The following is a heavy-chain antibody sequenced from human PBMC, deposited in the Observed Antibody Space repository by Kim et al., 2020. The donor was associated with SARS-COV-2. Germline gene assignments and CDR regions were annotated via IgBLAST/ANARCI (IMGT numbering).Heavy chain of an antibody. D-gene: IGHD5-18*01. V-gene: IGHV1-58*01. CDR2: IVVGSGNT. Sequence: SVKVSCKASGFTFTSSAVQWVRQARGQRLEWIGWIVVGSGNTNYAQKFQERVTITRDMSTSTAYMELSTLRSEDTAVYYCAAVPPDTAPAKYYYYGMDVWGQGTTVTVSS. CDR3: AAVPPDTAPAKYYYYGMDV. J-gene: IGHJ6*02. CDR1: GFTFTSSA.